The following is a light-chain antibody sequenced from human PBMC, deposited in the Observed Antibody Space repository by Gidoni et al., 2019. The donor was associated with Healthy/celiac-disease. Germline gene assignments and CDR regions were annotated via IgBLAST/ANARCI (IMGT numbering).Light chain of an antibody. CDR3: QQYDNLPPT. CDR2: DAS. J-gene: IGKJ4*01. Sequence: DIQMTQSPSSLSASVGDRVTITCQASQDISNYLNWYQQKPGKAPKLLIYDASNLETGVPSRCSGSGSGTDFTFTISSLQPEDIATYYCQQYDNLPPTCGGGTKVEIK. V-gene: IGKV1-33*01. CDR1: QDISNY.